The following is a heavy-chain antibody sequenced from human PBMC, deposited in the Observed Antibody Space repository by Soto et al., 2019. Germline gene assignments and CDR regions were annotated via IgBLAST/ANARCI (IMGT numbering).Heavy chain of an antibody. CDR3: AKGLDIVVVVAAL. Sequence: GGSLRLSCAASGFTFSSYAMSWVRQAPGKGLEWVSAISGSGGSTYYADSVEGRFTISRDNSKNTLYLQMNSLRAEDTAVYYCAKGLDIVVVVAALWGQGTLVTVSS. V-gene: IGHV3-23*01. CDR1: GFTFSSYA. CDR2: ISGSGGST. D-gene: IGHD2-15*01. J-gene: IGHJ4*02.